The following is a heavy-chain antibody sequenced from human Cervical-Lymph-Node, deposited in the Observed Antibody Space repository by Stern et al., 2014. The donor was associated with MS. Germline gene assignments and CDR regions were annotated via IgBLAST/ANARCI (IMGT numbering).Heavy chain of an antibody. CDR1: GVTGSRDY. J-gene: IGHJ4*02. V-gene: IGHV3-53*01. CDR2: ITNVVSI. D-gene: IGHD1-1*01. CDR3: ARDTSSPERSDW. Sequence: EVQLGESGGGVIQPGGSLRLSCTASGVTGSRDYMTWVRQDPGKGREWVSLITNVVSIFYPDSVKGRFTISRDDSKNTVYLHMTSLRAEDTAMYYCARDTSSPERSDWWGQGTLVTVSS.